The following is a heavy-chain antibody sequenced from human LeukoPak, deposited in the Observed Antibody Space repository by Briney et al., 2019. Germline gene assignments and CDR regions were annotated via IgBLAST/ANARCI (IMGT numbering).Heavy chain of an antibody. CDR2: VIPILDVT. CDR1: GGTFTNYA. CDR3: ARGGGVDILTGFQY. J-gene: IGHJ4*02. D-gene: IGHD3-9*01. Sequence: GASVKVSCKASGGTFTNYAINWVRQAPGQGLEWMGRVIPILDVTHYAQKFQGRVTITADQSTTTAYMELSSLRSEDTAVYYCARGGGVDILTGFQYWGQGTLVTVSS. V-gene: IGHV1-69*04.